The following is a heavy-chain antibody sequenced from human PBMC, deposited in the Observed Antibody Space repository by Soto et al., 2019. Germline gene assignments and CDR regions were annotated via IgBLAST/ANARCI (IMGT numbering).Heavy chain of an antibody. V-gene: IGHV4-30-2*01. D-gene: IGHD2-15*01. CDR1: GDSISASGYS. Sequence: QLHLQESGSGLVQPSQTLSLTCIVSGDSISASGYSWSWIRQTPGKGLEWIAYIYHSGSTSHNPSLQSRVTILIDKSKNQFSLHLTSVTAADTAVYYCARGLGAARYSDFWGQGTLVTVSS. CDR2: IYHSGST. CDR3: ARGLGAARYSDF. J-gene: IGHJ4*02.